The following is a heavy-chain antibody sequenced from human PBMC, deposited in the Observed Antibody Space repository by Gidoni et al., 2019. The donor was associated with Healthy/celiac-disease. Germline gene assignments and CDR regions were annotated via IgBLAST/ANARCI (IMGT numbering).Heavy chain of an antibody. Sequence: QVQLVQSGAEVKKPGSSVKVSCKASGGTFSSYAISWVRQAPGQGLEWMGGIIPILGTANYAQKFQGRVTITADESTSTAYMELSSLRSEDTAVYYCARDSMLTGEGRYYYYYGMDVWGQGTTVTVSS. J-gene: IGHJ6*02. V-gene: IGHV1-69*01. CDR3: ARDSMLTGEGRYYYYYGMDV. D-gene: IGHD7-27*01. CDR2: IIPILGTA. CDR1: GGTFSSYA.